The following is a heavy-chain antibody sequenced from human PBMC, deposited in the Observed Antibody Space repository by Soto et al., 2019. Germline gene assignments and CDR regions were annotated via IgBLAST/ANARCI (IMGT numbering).Heavy chain of an antibody. CDR2: LNAGTGDT. D-gene: IGHD2-21*02. J-gene: IGHJ4*02. V-gene: IGHV1-3*01. CDR3: ATGGDWSKPFDS. CDR1: GYTVSNYA. Sequence: GASVKVSCKASGYTVSNYAIHWVRQVPGQSLEWMGWLNAGTGDTKYSQYFQGRVTITRDTPATTAYMGLSSLTYEDTAVYYCATGGDWSKPFDSWGQVTRVTVSS.